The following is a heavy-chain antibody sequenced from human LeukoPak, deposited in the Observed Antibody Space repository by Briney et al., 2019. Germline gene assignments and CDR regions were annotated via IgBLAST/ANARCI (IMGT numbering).Heavy chain of an antibody. D-gene: IGHD1-26*01. CDR2: ISGSGGST. Sequence: PGGSLRLSCAASGFTISNYAMNWVRQAPGRGLEWVSAISGSGGSTYYADSVKGRFTISRDNSKNTLYLQMNSLRAEDTAVYYCAKDLAGSGSYSFDYWGQGTLVTVSS. CDR3: AKDLAGSGSYSFDY. J-gene: IGHJ4*02. V-gene: IGHV3-23*01. CDR1: GFTISNYA.